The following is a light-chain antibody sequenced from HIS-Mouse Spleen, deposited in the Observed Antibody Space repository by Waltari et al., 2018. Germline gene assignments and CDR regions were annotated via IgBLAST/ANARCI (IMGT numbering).Light chain of an antibody. CDR2: EDS. Sequence: SYELTQPPSVSVSPGQTARITCSGDALPKKYAYWYQQKSGQAPVLVIYEDSKRPSGIPARFSGSSSGTMATLTISGAQVEEEADYYCYSTDSSGNHRVFGGGTKLTVL. CDR1: ALPKKY. V-gene: IGLV3-10*01. J-gene: IGLJ2*01. CDR3: YSTDSSGNHRV.